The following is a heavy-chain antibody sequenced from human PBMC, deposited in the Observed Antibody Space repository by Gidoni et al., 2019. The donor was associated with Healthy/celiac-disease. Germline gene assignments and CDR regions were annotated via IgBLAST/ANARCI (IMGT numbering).Heavy chain of an antibody. CDR1: GYTFTGYY. D-gene: IGHD1-26*01. J-gene: IGHJ4*02. V-gene: IGHV1-2*02. CDR2: INPNSGGT. CDR3: ARDLVGANGFDY. Sequence: QVQLVQSGAEVKKPGASVKVSCKASGYTFTGYYMHWVRQAPGQGLEWMGWINPNSGGTNYAQKVQGRVTMTRDTSISTAYMELSRLRSDDTAVYYCARDLVGANGFDYWGQGTLVTVSS.